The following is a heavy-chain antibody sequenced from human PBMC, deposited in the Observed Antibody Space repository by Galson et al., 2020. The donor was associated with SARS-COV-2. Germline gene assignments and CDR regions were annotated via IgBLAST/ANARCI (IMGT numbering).Heavy chain of an antibody. J-gene: IGHJ1*01. V-gene: IGHV5-51*01. D-gene: IGHD3-22*01. CDR1: GYSFTSYW. CDR2: IYPGDSDT. Sequence: GESLKISCKGSGYSFTSYWIGWVRQMPGKGLEWMGIIYPGDSDTRYSPSFQGQVTISADKSISTAYLQWSSLKASDTAMYYCATTYYYDSSGYSPSAEYFQHWGQGTLVTVSS. CDR3: ATTYYYDSSGYSPSAEYFQH.